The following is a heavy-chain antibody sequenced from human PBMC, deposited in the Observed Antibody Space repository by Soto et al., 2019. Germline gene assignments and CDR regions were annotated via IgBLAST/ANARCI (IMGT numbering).Heavy chain of an antibody. V-gene: IGHV1-18*01. D-gene: IGHD3-10*01. CDR3: ARRGVLPDY. CDR2: ISADNGIT. J-gene: IGHJ4*02. CDR1: GYIFTNYG. Sequence: QVPLVQSGAEVKTPGASVKVSCKASGYIFTNYGITWVRQAPGQGLEWMGWISADNGITNYAQKFQGRVTMTTDTSTSTAYMELRSLRSDDTAVYYCARRGVLPDYWGQGTLVTVSS.